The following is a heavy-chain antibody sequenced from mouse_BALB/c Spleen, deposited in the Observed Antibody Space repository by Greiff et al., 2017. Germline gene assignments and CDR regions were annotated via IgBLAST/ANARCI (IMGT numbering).Heavy chain of an antibody. CDR2: IWAGGST. Sequence: VQGVESGPGLVAPSQSLSITCTVSGFSLTSYGVHWVRQPPGKGLEWLGVIWAGGSTNYNSALMSRLSISKDNSKSQVFLKMNSLQTDDTAMYYCARRGVGQAWFAYWGQGTLVTVSA. CDR3: ARRGVGQAWFAY. CDR1: GFSLTSYG. J-gene: IGHJ3*01. V-gene: IGHV2-9*02. D-gene: IGHD1-1*02.